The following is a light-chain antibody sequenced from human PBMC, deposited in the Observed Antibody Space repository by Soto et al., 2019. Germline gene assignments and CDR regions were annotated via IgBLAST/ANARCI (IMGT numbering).Light chain of an antibody. CDR3: SSYTSSSTWV. Sequence: QSALTQPASVSGSPGQSITISCTGTSSDVGGYNYVSWFQHHPGKAPKLMIYAVSNRPSGVSNRFSGSKSGNTASLTISGLQAEDEADYYCSSYTSSSTWVFGGGTKLTVL. J-gene: IGLJ3*02. CDR2: AVS. V-gene: IGLV2-14*03. CDR1: SSDVGGYNY.